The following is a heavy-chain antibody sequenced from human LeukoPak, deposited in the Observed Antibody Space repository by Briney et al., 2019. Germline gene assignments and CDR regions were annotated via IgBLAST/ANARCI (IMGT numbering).Heavy chain of an antibody. Sequence: SETLSLTCAVYGGSFSGYYWSWIRQPPGKGLEWIGEINHSGSTNYNPSLKSRVAISVDTSKNQFSLKLSSVTAADTAVYYCARGPSIQLWSDPYYYYGMDVWGQGTTVTVSS. CDR2: INHSGST. D-gene: IGHD5-18*01. CDR1: GGSFSGYY. V-gene: IGHV4-34*01. J-gene: IGHJ6*02. CDR3: ARGPSIQLWSDPYYYYGMDV.